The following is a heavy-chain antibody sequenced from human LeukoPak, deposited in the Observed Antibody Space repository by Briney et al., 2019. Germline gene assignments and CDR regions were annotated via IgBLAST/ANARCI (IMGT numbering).Heavy chain of an antibody. CDR1: GGTFSSYA. CDR3: AREYAVSGDAFDI. CDR2: IIPIFGTA. J-gene: IGHJ3*02. V-gene: IGHV1-69*13. D-gene: IGHD2-8*01. Sequence: ASVKVSCKASGGTFSSYAISWVRQAPGQGLEWMGGIIPIFGTANYAQKFQGRVTITADESTSTAYMELSSPRSEDTAVYYCAREYAVSGDAFDIWGQGTMVTVSS.